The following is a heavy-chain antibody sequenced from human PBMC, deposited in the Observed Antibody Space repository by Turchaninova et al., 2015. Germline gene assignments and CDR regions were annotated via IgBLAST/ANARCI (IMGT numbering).Heavy chain of an antibody. V-gene: IGHV3-49*03. CDR2: IRSKTDCGTT. CDR3: TRDRPIDY. J-gene: IGHJ4*02. Sequence: EVQLVESGGGLVQPGRSLRLSCTASGFSFGDYGRAWFRQAPGKGLEWVGFIRSKTDCGTTQYAASVKGRFTISRDDSKSIAYLQMNSLKTEDTAVYYCTRDRPIDYWGQGILVTVSS. CDR1: GFSFGDYG.